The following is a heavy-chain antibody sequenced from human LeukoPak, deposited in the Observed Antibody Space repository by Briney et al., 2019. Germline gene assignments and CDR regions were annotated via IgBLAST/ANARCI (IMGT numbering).Heavy chain of an antibody. D-gene: IGHD2-15*01. V-gene: IGHV4-31*03. J-gene: IGHJ5*02. Sequence: SETLSLTCTVSGGSISSGGYYWSWIRQHPGKGLEWIGYIYYSGSTYYNPSLKSRVTISVDTSKNQFSLKLSSVTAADTAVYYCARVLLGYCSGGSCYSDWFDPWGQGTLVTVSS. CDR1: GGSISSGGYY. CDR2: IYYSGST. CDR3: ARVLLGYCSGGSCYSDWFDP.